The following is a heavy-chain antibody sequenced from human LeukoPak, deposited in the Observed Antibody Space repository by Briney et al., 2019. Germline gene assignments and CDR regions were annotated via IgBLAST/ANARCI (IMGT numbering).Heavy chain of an antibody. J-gene: IGHJ3*01. Sequence: GGSLRLSCAASGFTFSIYAMNWVRQAPGKGLEWVSYISTSGSTMYYADSVKGRFTISRDNSKNSLYLQMNSLRAEDTAVYYCAREWADAFDVWGRGTMVTVSS. D-gene: IGHD1-26*01. CDR3: AREWADAFDV. CDR1: GFTFSIYA. CDR2: ISTSGSTM. V-gene: IGHV3-48*03.